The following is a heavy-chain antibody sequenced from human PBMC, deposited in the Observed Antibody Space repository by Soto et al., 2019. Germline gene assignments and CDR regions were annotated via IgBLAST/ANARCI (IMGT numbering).Heavy chain of an antibody. CDR3: AKSRDGYHHGLA. V-gene: IGHV3-33*06. CDR2: IWNDESRT. J-gene: IGHJ5*02. D-gene: IGHD5-12*01. Sequence: QVQLVESGGGVVQPGMSLKLSCAASGFNFRDYGLHWVRQAPGRGLEWVAVIWNDESRTLYADSVKGRFTTSRDIRNNMLFLQMDGLRVDDTAVYYCAKSRDGYHHGLAWGQGTLVTVSS. CDR1: GFNFRDYG.